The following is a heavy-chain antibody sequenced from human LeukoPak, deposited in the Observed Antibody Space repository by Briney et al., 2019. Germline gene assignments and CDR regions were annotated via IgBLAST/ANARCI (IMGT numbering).Heavy chain of an antibody. CDR1: GGTFSSYA. J-gene: IGHJ6*03. Sequence: SVKVFCKASGGTFSSYAISWVRQAPGQGLEWMGGIIPIFGTANYAQKFQGRVTITADESTSTAYMELSSLRSEDTAVYYCARDYPPGYYYMDVWGKGTTVTVSS. CDR3: ARDYPPGYYYMDV. CDR2: IIPIFGTA. V-gene: IGHV1-69*13.